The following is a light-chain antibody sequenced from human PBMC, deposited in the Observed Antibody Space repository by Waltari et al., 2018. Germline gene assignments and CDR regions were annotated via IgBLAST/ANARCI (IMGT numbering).Light chain of an antibody. CDR2: KTS. CDR1: QSVDTTY. J-gene: IGKJ2*01. CDR3: QQFGGSPMYT. Sequence: VVLTQSPGTPSLSPGERATLPCRSSQSVDTTYFAWYQQKPGQSPRLLTYKTSTRATGSPDRVSGSGSGTGFSLNIDMLEPGDSAVYFCQQFGGSPMYTFGQGTKLEI. V-gene: IGKV3-20*01.